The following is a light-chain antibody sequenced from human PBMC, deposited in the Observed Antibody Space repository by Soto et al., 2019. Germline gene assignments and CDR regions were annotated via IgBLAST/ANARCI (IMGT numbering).Light chain of an antibody. CDR2: GAS. CDR3: QQSYSAPLT. CDR1: QTISTS. V-gene: IGKV1-39*01. J-gene: IGKJ4*01. Sequence: EILMTQSPSSLSASVGDRATITCRASQTISTSLSWYQHKPGQAPKVLIFGASGVQSGVPSRFSGSGSGTDITLTISSLQPEDFATYYCQQSYSAPLTFGGGTKVEIK.